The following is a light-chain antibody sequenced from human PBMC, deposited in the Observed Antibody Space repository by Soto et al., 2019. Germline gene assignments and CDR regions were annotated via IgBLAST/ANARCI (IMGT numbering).Light chain of an antibody. CDR2: GAS. J-gene: IGKJ1*01. CDR1: QGVRRNS. CDR3: QQYIALPRT. Sequence: EIVLTQSPGTLSLSPGERATLSCRASQGVRRNSLAWFQQRPGQAPRLLIYGASNRATGIPDRFSGSGSGTDFTLTISRLEPEDFAVYYCQQYIALPRTFGQGTRLEIK. V-gene: IGKV3-20*01.